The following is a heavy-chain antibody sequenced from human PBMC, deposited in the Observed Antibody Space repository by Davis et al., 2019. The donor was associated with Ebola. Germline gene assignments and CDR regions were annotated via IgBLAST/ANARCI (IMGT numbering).Heavy chain of an antibody. CDR3: AKSPSGWYDY. V-gene: IGHV3-23*01. CDR1: GFVFSSYV. J-gene: IGHJ4*02. CDR2: LGLSADT. D-gene: IGHD6-19*01. Sequence: PGGSLRLSCAASGFVFSSYVMSWVRRAPGKGLEWVSTLGLSADTYYADSVKGRFTISSDNSKNTVFLQMSSLRAEDTAVYYCAKSPSGWYDYWGQGTLVTVSS.